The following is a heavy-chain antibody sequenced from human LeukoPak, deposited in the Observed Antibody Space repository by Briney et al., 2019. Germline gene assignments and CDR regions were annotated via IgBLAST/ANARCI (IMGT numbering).Heavy chain of an antibody. Sequence: GGSLRLSCAASGFTLRSHWMHWVRQAPGKGLVWVSRINYDGSSTTYADSVKGRFAISRDNAKDTLFLQMNSLRVEDTAMYYCAREAPGGYDNFDNWGQGALVTVSP. V-gene: IGHV3-74*01. CDR1: GFTLRSHW. D-gene: IGHD5-12*01. J-gene: IGHJ4*02. CDR2: INYDGSST. CDR3: AREAPGGYDNFDN.